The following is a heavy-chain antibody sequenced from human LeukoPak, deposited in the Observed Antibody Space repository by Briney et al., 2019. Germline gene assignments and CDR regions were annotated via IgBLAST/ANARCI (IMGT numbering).Heavy chain of an antibody. J-gene: IGHJ5*02. CDR3: ATLGSGYDSSGYDWFDP. D-gene: IGHD3-22*01. V-gene: IGHV1-24*01. CDR1: GYTFTGYY. Sequence: ASVKVSCKASGYTFTGYYMHWVRQAPGKGLEWMGGFDPEDGETIYAQKFQGRVTMTEDTSTDTAYMELSSLRSEDTAVYYCATLGSGYDSSGYDWFDPWGQGTLVTVSS. CDR2: FDPEDGET.